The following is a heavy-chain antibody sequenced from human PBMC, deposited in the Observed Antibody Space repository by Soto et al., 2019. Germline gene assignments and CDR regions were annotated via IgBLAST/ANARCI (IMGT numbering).Heavy chain of an antibody. CDR1: GGSISNSANH. CDR2: IYYSGGT. V-gene: IGHV4-31*03. CDR3: AKGVRGVPNWFDP. J-gene: IGHJ5*02. D-gene: IGHD3-10*01. Sequence: QVQLQESGPGLVRPSQTLSLSCTVSGGSISNSANHWSWIRQHPGEGLEWIGYIYYSGGTYYSPSLKCRVTMSIDASKNQFSLKLSSVTAADTAVYYCAKGVRGVPNWFDPGGQGTLVTVSS.